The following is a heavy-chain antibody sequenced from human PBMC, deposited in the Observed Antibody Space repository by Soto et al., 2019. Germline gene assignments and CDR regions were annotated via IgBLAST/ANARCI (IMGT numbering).Heavy chain of an antibody. V-gene: IGHV3-30*18. J-gene: IGHJ6*02. D-gene: IGHD2-2*01. CDR1: GFTFSSYG. Sequence: QVQLVESGGGVVQPGRSLRLSCAASGFTFSSYGMHWVRQAPGKGLEWVAVISYDGSNKYYADSVKGRFTISRDNSKNTLYLQMNSLRGEDTAVYYCAKLPPPSAMATNGMYVLGQGTTGPVSS. CDR3: AKLPPPSAMATNGMYV. CDR2: ISYDGSNK.